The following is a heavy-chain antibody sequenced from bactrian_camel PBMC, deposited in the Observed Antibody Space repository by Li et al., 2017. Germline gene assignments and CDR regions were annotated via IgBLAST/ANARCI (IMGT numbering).Heavy chain of an antibody. J-gene: IGHJ4*01. D-gene: IGHD1*01. V-gene: IGHV3S55*01. CDR1: KFTLERSA. CDR3: AHYSHGRNLLCRLRRDTWSSD. CDR2: IRSDGAT. Sequence: HVQLVESGEGSVQAGGSLTLSCKTSKFTLERSAMGWYRQAPGKQCELVSMIRSDGATTHADSVKGRFTVSRDNAANTLYLQMNSLKPEDTAKYYCAHYSHGRNLLCRLRRDTWSSDWDQGTQVTVS.